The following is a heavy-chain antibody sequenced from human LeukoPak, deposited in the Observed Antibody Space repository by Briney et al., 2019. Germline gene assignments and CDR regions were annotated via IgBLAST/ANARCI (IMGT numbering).Heavy chain of an antibody. V-gene: IGHV1-24*01. CDR1: GYSLTELS. J-gene: IGHJ4*02. D-gene: IGHD2-21*02. CDR3: ATASIVVVTGEKTFDY. CDR2: FDREDGET. Sequence: ASVKVSCKVFGYSLTELSMRWVRQAPGKGLEWMGGFDREDGETIYAQKFQGRVTMTEDTSTDTAYMEVSSLRSEDTAVYYCATASIVVVTGEKTFDYWGQGTLVTVSS.